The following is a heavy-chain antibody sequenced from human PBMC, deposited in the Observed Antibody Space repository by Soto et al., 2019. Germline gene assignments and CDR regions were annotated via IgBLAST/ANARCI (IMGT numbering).Heavy chain of an antibody. V-gene: IGHV1-2*02. J-gene: IGHJ6*02. CDR3: ARARIAADVMDV. D-gene: IGHD6-13*01. Sequence: ASVKVSCKASGYTFTGYYMHWVRQAPGQGLEWMGWINPNSGGTNYAQKFQGRVTMARDTSISTAYMELSRLRSDDTAVYYCARARIAADVMDVWGQGTTVTVSS. CDR1: GYTFTGYY. CDR2: INPNSGGT.